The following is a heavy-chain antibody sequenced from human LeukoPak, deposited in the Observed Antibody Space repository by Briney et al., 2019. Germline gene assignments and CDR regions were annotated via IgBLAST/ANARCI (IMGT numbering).Heavy chain of an antibody. V-gene: IGHV4-39*07. CDR3: ARDVPASLVGDFRSTPPNAFDI. D-gene: IGHD3-3*01. CDR2: IYYSGST. J-gene: IGHJ3*02. Sequence: SETLSLTCTVSGGSISSSSYYWGWIRQPPGKGLEWIGSIYYSGSTYYNPSLKSRVTISVDTSKNQFSLKLSSVTAADTAVYYCARDVPASLVGDFRSTPPNAFDIWGQGTMVTVSS. CDR1: GGSISSSSYY.